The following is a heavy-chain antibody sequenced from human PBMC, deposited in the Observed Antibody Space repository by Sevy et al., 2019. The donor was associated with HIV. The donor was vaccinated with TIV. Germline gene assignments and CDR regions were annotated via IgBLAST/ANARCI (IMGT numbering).Heavy chain of an antibody. J-gene: IGHJ4*02. CDR3: AKDLTVRYSTSSGDFDY. Sequence: GGCLRLSCTASGFTFSDYGMHWVRQAPGKGLEWVEFIRYDGSTKYYADAVKGRFTISRDNSKNTLFLQLNSLRVEDTAVYYCAKDLTVRYSTSSGDFDYWGQGSLVTVSS. V-gene: IGHV3-30*02. CDR2: IRYDGSTK. D-gene: IGHD6-6*01. CDR1: GFTFSDYG.